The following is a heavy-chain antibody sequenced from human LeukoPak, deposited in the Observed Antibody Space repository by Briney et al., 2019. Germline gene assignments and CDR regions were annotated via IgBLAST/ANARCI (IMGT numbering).Heavy chain of an antibody. J-gene: IGHJ4*02. D-gene: IGHD2-8*02. V-gene: IGHV3-7*01. CDR2: IKPDGSEK. CDR3: ASYSYWWSDLGY. Sequence: GGSLRLSCAASGFTFSDYWMTWVRQAPGKGLEWVANIKPDGSEKYYVDSVKGRFTISRDNAKNSLYLQMNSLRVEDTAVYCCASYSYWWSDLGYWGQGTLVTVSS. CDR1: GFTFSDYW.